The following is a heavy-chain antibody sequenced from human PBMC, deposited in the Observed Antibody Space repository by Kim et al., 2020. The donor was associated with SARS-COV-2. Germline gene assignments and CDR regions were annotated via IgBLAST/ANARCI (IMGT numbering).Heavy chain of an antibody. Sequence: GGSLRLSCAASGFTFSSYWMSWVRQAPGKGLEWVANIKQDGSEKYYVDSVKGRFTISRDNAKNSLYLQMNSLRAEDTAVYYCARRGRGYYDSSGYYYYNACDIWGQGTMVTVSS. V-gene: IGHV3-7*01. CDR1: GFTFSSYW. D-gene: IGHD3-22*01. CDR2: IKQDGSEK. J-gene: IGHJ3*02. CDR3: ARRGRGYYDSSGYYYYNACDI.